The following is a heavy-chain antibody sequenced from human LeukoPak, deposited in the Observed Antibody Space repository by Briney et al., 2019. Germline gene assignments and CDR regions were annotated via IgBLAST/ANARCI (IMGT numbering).Heavy chain of an antibody. CDR1: GDSISGYY. Sequence: SSETLSLTCTVSGDSISGYYWSWIRQPPGKGLEWIGYIYYSGNTDYNPSLKSRVTISIDTSKKQFSLKLSSVTAADTALYYCARQGEYTTSLGRKQFDYWGQGTLVTVSS. J-gene: IGHJ4*02. D-gene: IGHD3-16*01. CDR2: IYYSGNT. CDR3: ARQGEYTTSLGRKQFDY. V-gene: IGHV4-59*01.